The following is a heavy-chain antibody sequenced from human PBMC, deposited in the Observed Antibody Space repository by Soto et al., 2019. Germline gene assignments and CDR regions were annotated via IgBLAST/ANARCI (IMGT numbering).Heavy chain of an antibody. J-gene: IGHJ4*02. CDR1: GFTFINYA. D-gene: IGHD3-3*01. CDR3: ARDLEAV. Sequence: GGSLRLSCAASGFTFINYAMSWVRRAPGKGLEWVSGVSDTGGTTYYADSVKGRFTISRDNSKNTLYLQMNSLRAEETAVYYCARDLEAVWGQGTLVTVSS. CDR2: VSDTGGTT. V-gene: IGHV3-23*01.